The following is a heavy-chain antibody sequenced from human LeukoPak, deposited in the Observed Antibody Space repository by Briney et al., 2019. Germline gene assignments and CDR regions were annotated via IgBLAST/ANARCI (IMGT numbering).Heavy chain of an antibody. CDR1: GFTLSDYY. CDR2: IKPDGSDT. Sequence: GGSLRLSCAASGFTLSDYYMGWIRQAPGKGLVWVSRIKPDGSDTNYADSVKGRFTISRDNAKNTVYLQMNSLRAEDTAVYYCARGKYGGYFIDYWGQGTLVTVSS. J-gene: IGHJ4*02. D-gene: IGHD5-12*01. V-gene: IGHV3-74*01. CDR3: ARGKYGGYFIDY.